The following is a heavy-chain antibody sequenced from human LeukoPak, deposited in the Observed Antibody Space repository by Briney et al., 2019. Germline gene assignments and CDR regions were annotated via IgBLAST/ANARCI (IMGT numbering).Heavy chain of an antibody. V-gene: IGHV4-34*01. CDR1: GGSFSGYY. J-gene: IGHJ5*02. D-gene: IGHD4-17*01. CDR3: ARGGFYGDYQWFDP. Sequence: PSETLSLTCAVYGGSFSGYYWSWIRQPPGKGLEWIGEINHSGSTNYNPSLKSRVTISVDTSKNQFSLKLSSVTAADTAVYYCARGGFYGDYQWFDPWGQGTLVTVSS. CDR2: INHSGST.